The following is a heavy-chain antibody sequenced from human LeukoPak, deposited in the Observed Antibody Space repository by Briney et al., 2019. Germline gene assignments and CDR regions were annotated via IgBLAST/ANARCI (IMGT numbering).Heavy chain of an antibody. V-gene: IGHV3-30-3*01. CDR3: ARDEYYGSSGSDAFDI. J-gene: IGHJ3*02. D-gene: IGHD3-22*01. CDR1: GFNLGSYA. Sequence: GGSLTLSCAASGFNLGSYAMHWVRQAPGKGLEWVAVISDDGNDKYHADSVKGRFTISRDNSKNTLYLQMNSLRVEDTAVYYCARDEYYGSSGSDAFDIWGQGTVLSVSS. CDR2: ISDDGNDK.